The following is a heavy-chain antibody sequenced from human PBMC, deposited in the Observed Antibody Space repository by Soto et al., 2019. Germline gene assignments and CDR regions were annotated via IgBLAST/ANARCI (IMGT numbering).Heavy chain of an antibody. D-gene: IGHD3-3*02. CDR1: GGSISSYC. CDR3: ARMNIVGVLYYYMDA. J-gene: IGHJ6*03. CDR2: IYYSGST. Sequence: SETLSLTCTVSGGSISSYCWSWIRQPPGKGLEWIGYIYYSGSTYYNPSLKSRVTISLDTPKNQVSLKLGSVTAADTAVYYCARMNIVGVLYYYMDAWGQGTTVTVSS. V-gene: IGHV4-59*08.